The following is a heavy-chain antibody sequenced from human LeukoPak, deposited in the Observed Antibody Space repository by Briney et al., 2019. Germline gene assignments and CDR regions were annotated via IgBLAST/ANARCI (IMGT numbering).Heavy chain of an antibody. CDR3: ARSSGWYYFES. CDR2: IYHSGST. CDR1: GGSISSSNW. Sequence: SETLSLTCAVSGGSISSSNWWSWVRQPPGKGPEWIGEIYHSGSTNYNPSLKSRVTILVDTSKNQFSLKLSSVTAADTAVYYCARSSGWYYFESWGRGTLATVSS. V-gene: IGHV4-4*02. D-gene: IGHD6-19*01. J-gene: IGHJ4*02.